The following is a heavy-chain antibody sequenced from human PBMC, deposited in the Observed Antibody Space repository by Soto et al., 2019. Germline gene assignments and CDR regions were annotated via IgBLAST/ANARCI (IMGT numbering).Heavy chain of an antibody. CDR1: GGTFSSYP. D-gene: IGHD2-21*01. J-gene: IGHJ5*02. CDR2: IIPILNIA. V-gene: IGHV1-69*02. CDR3: ARPRAATDSIYGIDP. Sequence: QVQLVQSGAEVKKPGSSVKVSCKASGGTFSSYPISWVRQAPGQGLEWMGRIIPILNIANYAQKFQGRVTLTPDKSPNTADIDLSTLRSEYTAVYYCARPRAATDSIYGIDPWSQGTLVTVSS.